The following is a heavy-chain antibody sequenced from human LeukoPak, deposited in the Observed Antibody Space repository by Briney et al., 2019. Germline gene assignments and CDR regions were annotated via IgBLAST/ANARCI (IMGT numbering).Heavy chain of an antibody. Sequence: GGSLRLSCAASGFSFTNYAMSWVRQAPGKGLEWVSSISSSSSYIYYADSVKGRFTISRDNAKNSLYLQMNSLRSEDTAVYYCAREGSGYYDILTGEEYYFDYWGQGTLVTVSS. CDR1: GFSFTNYA. CDR2: ISSSSSYI. J-gene: IGHJ4*02. CDR3: AREGSGYYDILTGEEYYFDY. V-gene: IGHV3-21*04. D-gene: IGHD3-9*01.